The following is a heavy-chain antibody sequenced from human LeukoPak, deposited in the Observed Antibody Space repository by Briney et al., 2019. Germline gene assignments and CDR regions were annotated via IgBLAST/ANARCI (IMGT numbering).Heavy chain of an antibody. CDR1: GFTFSSYA. D-gene: IGHD5-12*01. Sequence: GGSLRLSCAASGFTFSSYAMHWVRQAAGKGLEWVAVISYDGSNKYYADSVKARFTISRDNSKNTLYLQMNSLRAEDTAVYYCARETDIVATTYFDYWGQGTLVTVSS. CDR2: ISYDGSNK. CDR3: ARETDIVATTYFDY. J-gene: IGHJ4*02. V-gene: IGHV3-30-3*01.